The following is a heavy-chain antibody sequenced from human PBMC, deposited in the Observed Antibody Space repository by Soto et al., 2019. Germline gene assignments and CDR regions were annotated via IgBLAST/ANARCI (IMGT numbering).Heavy chain of an antibody. CDR2: IYYSGST. CDR3: ARLGYDFWSGGNWYFDL. Sequence: SETLSLTCTVSCGSISSYYWSWIRQPPGKGLEWIGYIYYSGSTNYNPSLKSRVTISVDTSKNQFSLKLSSVTAADTAVYYCARLGYDFWSGGNWYFDLWGRGTLVTVSS. D-gene: IGHD3-3*01. CDR1: CGSISSYY. V-gene: IGHV4-59*08. J-gene: IGHJ2*01.